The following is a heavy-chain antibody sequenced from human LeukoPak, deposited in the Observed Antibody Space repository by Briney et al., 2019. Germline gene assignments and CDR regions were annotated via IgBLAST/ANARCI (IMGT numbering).Heavy chain of an antibody. D-gene: IGHD6-13*01. J-gene: IGHJ6*02. CDR2: IWYDGSNK. CDR1: GFTFSSYG. CDR3: ARARDSSSWYFRDYYGMDV. Sequence: GGSLRLSCAASGFTFSSYGKHWVRQAPGKGLEWVAVIWYDGSNKYYADSVKGRFTISRDNSKNTLYLQMNSLRAEDTAVYYCARARDSSSWYFRDYYGMDVWGQGTTVTVSS. V-gene: IGHV3-33*01.